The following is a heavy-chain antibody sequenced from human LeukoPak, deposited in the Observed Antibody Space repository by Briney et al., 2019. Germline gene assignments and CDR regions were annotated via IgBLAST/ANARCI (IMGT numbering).Heavy chain of an antibody. CDR1: GYTFTNYD. CDR2: MNPNSGNT. CDR3: ARGLRREQQLLRAFDY. J-gene: IGHJ4*02. Sequence: ASVRVSCKASGYTFTNYDINWVRHASGQGREWMGWMNPNSGNTGSAQKFQGRVTMTSNTSISTAYMELSSLRSEDTAVYYCARGLRREQQLLRAFDYWGQGTPVTVSS. D-gene: IGHD6-13*01. V-gene: IGHV1-8*01.